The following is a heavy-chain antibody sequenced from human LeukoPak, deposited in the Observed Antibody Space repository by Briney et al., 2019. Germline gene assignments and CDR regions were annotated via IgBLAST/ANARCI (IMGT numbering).Heavy chain of an antibody. V-gene: IGHV1-2*02. CDR1: GYTFTGYY. CDR2: INPNSGGT. Sequence: ASVKVSCKASGYTFTGYYMHWVRQAPGQGLEWLGWINPNSGGTNYAQKFQGRVTMTRDTSISTAYMELSRLRSDDTAVYYCARGKYSSIWHYKNLIGDYWGQGTLVTVSS. D-gene: IGHD6-13*01. J-gene: IGHJ4*02. CDR3: ARGKYSSIWHYKNLIGDY.